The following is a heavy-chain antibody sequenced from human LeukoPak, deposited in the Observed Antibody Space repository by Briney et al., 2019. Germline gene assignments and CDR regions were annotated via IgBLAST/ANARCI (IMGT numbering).Heavy chain of an antibody. D-gene: IGHD2-21*02. V-gene: IGHV4-30-2*01. CDR3: ARGGTARPFDY. Sequence: SQTLSLTCAVSGGSISSGGYSWSWIRQPPGKGLEWIGYIYHSGSTYYNPSLKSRVTISVDRSKNQFSLKLSSVTAADTAVYYCARGGTARPFDYWGQGTLVTVSS. CDR2: IYHSGST. J-gene: IGHJ4*02. CDR1: GGSISSGGYS.